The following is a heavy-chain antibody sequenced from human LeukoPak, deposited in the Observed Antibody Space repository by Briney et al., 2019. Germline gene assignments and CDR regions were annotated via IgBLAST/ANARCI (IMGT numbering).Heavy chain of an antibody. CDR1: GASNNSFY. D-gene: IGHD5/OR15-5a*01. CDR2: THPSGNS. V-gene: IGHV4-4*09. CDR3: ARKVSKKGWFDP. J-gene: IGHJ5*02. Sequence: SETLSLSCIVSGASNNSFYWSWLRQPPGKGLEWIGYTHPSGNSNYSPSLKSRVTISVDTSTNQFSLKLKSVTAADTAVYYCARKVSKKGWFDPWGQGTLVTVSS.